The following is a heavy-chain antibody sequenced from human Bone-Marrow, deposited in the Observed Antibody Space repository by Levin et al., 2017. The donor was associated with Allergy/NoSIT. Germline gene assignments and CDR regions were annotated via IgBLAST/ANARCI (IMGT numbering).Heavy chain of an antibody. D-gene: IGHD3-10*01. CDR2: MWSDGRSK. V-gene: IGHV3-33*01. J-gene: IGHJ4*02. CDR3: ARGGGGDLSGLWQ. CDR1: GFDFSGYA. Sequence: SCAASGFDFSGYAMHWVRQAPGEGLEWAAAMWSDGRSKFYADSVEGRFTISRDDSKSTLYLQMNRLTVEDTAVYYCARGGGGDLSGLWQWGQGTLVTVSS.